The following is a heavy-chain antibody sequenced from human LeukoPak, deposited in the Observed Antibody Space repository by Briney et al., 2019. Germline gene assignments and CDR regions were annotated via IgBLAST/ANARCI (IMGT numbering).Heavy chain of an antibody. CDR1: GDSISNSTYY. D-gene: IGHD6-19*01. Sequence: SETLSLTCTVSGDSISNSTYYWAWIRQSPETGLEWIGSIYYSGSTDYNPSLKSRVTISVDTSKNQFSLKLSSVTAADTAVYYCARRYNGIAVAGGGTYYFDYWGQGTLVTVSS. J-gene: IGHJ4*02. CDR2: IYYSGST. CDR3: ARRYNGIAVAGGGTYYFDY. V-gene: IGHV4-39*01.